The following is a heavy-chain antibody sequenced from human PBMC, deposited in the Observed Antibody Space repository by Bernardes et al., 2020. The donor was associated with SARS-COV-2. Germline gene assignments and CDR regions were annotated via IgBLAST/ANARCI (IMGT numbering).Heavy chain of an antibody. V-gene: IGHV1-24*01. CDR3: ATGVMITFGGVIGPGDY. D-gene: IGHD3-16*02. CDR2: FDPEDGET. CDR1: GYTLTELS. Sequence: ASVKVSCKVSGYTLTELSMHWVRQAPGKGLEGMGGFDPEDGETIYAQKFQGRVTMTEDTSTDTAYMELSSLRSEDTAVYYCATGVMITFGGVIGPGDYWGQGTLVTVSS. J-gene: IGHJ4*02.